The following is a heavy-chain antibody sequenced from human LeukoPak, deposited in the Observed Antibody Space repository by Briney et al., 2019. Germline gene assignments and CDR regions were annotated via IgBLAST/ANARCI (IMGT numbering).Heavy chain of an antibody. D-gene: IGHD6-13*01. CDR1: GFTFRSYG. V-gene: IGHV3-33*01. J-gene: IGHJ4*02. Sequence: GGSLRLSCAASGFTFRSYGMHWVRQAPGKGLEWGAVIWYDGSNKYYADSVKGRFTLSRDNSKNTLFLQVNSLRPEDTAVYFCARDLTQLALFDYWGQGTLVTVSS. CDR3: ARDLTQLALFDY. CDR2: IWYDGSNK.